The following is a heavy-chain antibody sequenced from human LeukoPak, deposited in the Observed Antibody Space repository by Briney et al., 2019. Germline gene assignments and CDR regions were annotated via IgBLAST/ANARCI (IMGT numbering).Heavy chain of an antibody. CDR1: GFTFSSSL. CDR3: ASGRVTAVY. D-gene: IGHD2-21*02. J-gene: IGHJ4*02. Sequence: PGGSLRLSCAAPGFTFSSSLMTWVRQAPGKGLEWVASVNQDGGEKNYVDSVKGRFTISRDNAKNSLYLQMNSLRTEDTAVYYCASGRVTAVYWGQGTLVTVSS. CDR2: VNQDGGEK. V-gene: IGHV3-7*03.